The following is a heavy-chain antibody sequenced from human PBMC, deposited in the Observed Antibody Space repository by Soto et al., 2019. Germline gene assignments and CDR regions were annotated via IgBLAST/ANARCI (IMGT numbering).Heavy chain of an antibody. J-gene: IGHJ4*02. CDR1: GFKFGVFG. CDR3: VLARRSSLLEVAGPGFES. Sequence: HVRLVESGGGVVQPGRSLRLSCGASGFKFGVFGMHWVRQAPGKGLEWLSVLSYEGSEEYYADSVRGRFTISRDNSKNTLILHRDSLRVDDTGVNYCVLARRSSLLEVAGPGFESWGQGTLVTVS. CDR2: LSYEGSEE. D-gene: IGHD6-19*01. V-gene: IGHV3-30*03.